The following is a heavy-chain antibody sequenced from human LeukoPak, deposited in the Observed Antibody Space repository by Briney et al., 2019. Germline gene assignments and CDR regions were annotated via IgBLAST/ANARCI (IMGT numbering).Heavy chain of an antibody. CDR1: GYSISSGYF. D-gene: IGHD3-10*01. CDR2: IYQSETA. Sequence: SETLSLTCTVSGYSISSGYFWGWMRQPPGKGLEWIGSIYQSETAHYNPSLKSRVTISVDTSKNQFSLKLSSVTAADTAVYYCARRSAGPRGDYYYYYMDVWGKGTTVTISS. V-gene: IGHV4-38-2*02. J-gene: IGHJ6*03. CDR3: ARRSAGPRGDYYYYYMDV.